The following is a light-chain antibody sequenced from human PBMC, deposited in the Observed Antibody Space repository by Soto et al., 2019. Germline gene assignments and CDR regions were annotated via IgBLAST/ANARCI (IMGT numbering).Light chain of an antibody. Sequence: DIQKTQSPSSPSASVGDRVTITCRASQSISSYLNWYQQKPGKAPKLLIYAASSLQSGVPSRFSGSGSGTDFTLTISSLQPEDFATYYCQQANSFPITFGQGTRLEI. CDR2: AAS. CDR3: QQANSFPIT. CDR1: QSISSY. J-gene: IGKJ5*01. V-gene: IGKV1-39*01.